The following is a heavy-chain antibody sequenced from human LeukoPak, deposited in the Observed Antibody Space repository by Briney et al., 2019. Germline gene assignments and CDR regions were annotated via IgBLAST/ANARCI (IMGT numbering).Heavy chain of an antibody. D-gene: IGHD3-22*01. V-gene: IGHV4-4*07. CDR2: IYTSGST. Sequence: SETLSLTYTVSGGSISSYYWSWIRQPAGKGLEWIGRIYTSGSTNYNPSLKSRVTMSVDTSKNQFSLKLSSVTAADTAVYYCARAQGSSGLNWFDPWGQGTLVTVSS. CDR3: ARAQGSSGLNWFDP. J-gene: IGHJ5*02. CDR1: GGSISSYY.